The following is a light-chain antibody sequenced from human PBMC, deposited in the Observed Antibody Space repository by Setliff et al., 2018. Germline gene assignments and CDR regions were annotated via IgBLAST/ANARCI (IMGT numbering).Light chain of an antibody. CDR3: CSYAGGSTYV. CDR2: GNS. V-gene: IGLV1-40*01. J-gene: IGLJ1*01. Sequence: QSVLTQPPSVSGAPGQRVTISCTGSSSNIGAGYDVHWYQQLPGTAPKLLIYGNSNRPSGVPDRFSGSKSGTSASLTISGLQAEDEADYYCCSYAGGSTYVFGTGTKVTVL. CDR1: SSNIGAGYD.